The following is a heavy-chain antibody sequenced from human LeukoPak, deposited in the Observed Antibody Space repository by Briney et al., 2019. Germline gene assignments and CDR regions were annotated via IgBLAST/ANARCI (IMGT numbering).Heavy chain of an antibody. CDR2: INAGNGNT. D-gene: IGHD3-22*01. J-gene: IGHJ4*02. V-gene: IGHV1-3*01. CDR1: GYTFTSYA. CDR3: AREGGGGQDMYYYDSSGYYHYDY. Sequence: VASVKVSCKASGYTFTSYAMHWVRKAPGQRLEWMGWINAGNGNTKYSQKFQGRVTITRDTSASTAYMELSSLRSEDTAVYYCAREGGGGQDMYYYDSSGYYHYDYWGQGTLVTVSS.